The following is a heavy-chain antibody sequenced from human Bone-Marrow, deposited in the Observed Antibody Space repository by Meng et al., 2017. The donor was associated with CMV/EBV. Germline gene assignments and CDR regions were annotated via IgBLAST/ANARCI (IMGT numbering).Heavy chain of an antibody. CDR3: AREKLLAN. D-gene: IGHD3-3*01. CDR1: GFTFSTYS. V-gene: IGHV3-48*04. Sequence: GGSLRLSCAASGFTFSTYSMNWVRQAPGKGLEWVSYISSSSGTIYYADSVKGRFTISRDNAKNSLYLQMNSLRAEDTAVYYRAREKLLANWGQGTLVTVSS. CDR2: ISSSSGTI. J-gene: IGHJ4*02.